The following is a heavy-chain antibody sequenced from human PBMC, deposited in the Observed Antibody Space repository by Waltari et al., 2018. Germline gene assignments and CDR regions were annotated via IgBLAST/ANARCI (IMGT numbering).Heavy chain of an antibody. D-gene: IGHD2-2*01. CDR3: ATDTSPPY. Sequence: QVQLVQSGAEVKKPGSSVKVSCKASGGTFGRFAISWVRQAAGEGLEWMGGSIPKIGASNYAKKFQGRVTTTADDSTRIAYMEVSSLSFEDTAVYFCATDTSPPYWGQGTLVIVSS. J-gene: IGHJ4*02. CDR2: SIPKIGAS. V-gene: IGHV1-69*01. CDR1: GGTFGRFA.